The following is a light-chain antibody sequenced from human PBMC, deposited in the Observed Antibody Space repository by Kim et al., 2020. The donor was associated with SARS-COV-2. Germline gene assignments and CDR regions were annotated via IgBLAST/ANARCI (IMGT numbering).Light chain of an antibody. J-gene: IGKJ4*01. Sequence: DIQMTQSPSSVSASVGDRVTITCRASQDIGTWLAWYQQKPWKAPKLLIFAASTLQRGVPSRFSGSGSGTDFTLTISSLQPEDFAIYSCQQANSFPLTFGGGTKVDIK. CDR1: QDIGTW. CDR3: QQANSFPLT. CDR2: AAS. V-gene: IGKV1-12*01.